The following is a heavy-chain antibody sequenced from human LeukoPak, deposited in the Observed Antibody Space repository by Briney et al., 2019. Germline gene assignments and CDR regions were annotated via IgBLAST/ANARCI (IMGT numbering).Heavy chain of an antibody. V-gene: IGHV3-7*01. CDR1: GFSFREYW. CDR2: INTRGRNR. J-gene: IGHJ4*02. Sequence: GGSLRLYCAASGFSFREYWMTGRRQAPGKEPEGVANINTRGRNRYYVGSVRGRFTHCRDNDRNSVYLEINSLRADDTAVYYCASSGSDSNLFSYYFDYWGQGTLVTVSS. D-gene: IGHD3-22*01. CDR3: ASSGSDSNLFSYYFDY.